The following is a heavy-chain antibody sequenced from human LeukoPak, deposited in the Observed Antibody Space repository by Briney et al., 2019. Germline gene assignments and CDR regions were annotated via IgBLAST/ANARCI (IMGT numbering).Heavy chain of an antibody. D-gene: IGHD1-26*01. CDR3: ARSGSYSPAFDI. CDR2: IKRDGSEK. CDR1: GFTFTDYW. V-gene: IGHV3-7*03. Sequence: PGGSLRLSCAASGFTFTDYWMSWVRQAPGKGLEWVANIKRDGSEKYYVDSVKGRFTISRDNAKNSLYLQMNSLRAEDTAVYSCARSGSYSPAFDIWGQGTMVTVSS. J-gene: IGHJ3*02.